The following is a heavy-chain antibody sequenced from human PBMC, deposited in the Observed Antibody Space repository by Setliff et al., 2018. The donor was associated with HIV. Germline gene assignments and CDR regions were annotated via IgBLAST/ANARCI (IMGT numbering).Heavy chain of an antibody. V-gene: IGHV4-59*01. CDR3: ARDSDLDYSSSARWYFDL. D-gene: IGHD6-6*01. J-gene: IGHJ2*01. CDR1: GGSIRSYY. Sequence: SETLSLTCTVSGGSIRSYYWSWIRQPPGKGLEWIGYIYYSGSTNYNPSLKSRVTISVDTSKNQFSLKLNSVTAADTAVYYCARDSDLDYSSSARWYFDLWGRGTLVTVSS. CDR2: IYYSGST.